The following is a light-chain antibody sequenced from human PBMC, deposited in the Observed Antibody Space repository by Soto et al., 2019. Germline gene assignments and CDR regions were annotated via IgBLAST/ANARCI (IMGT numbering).Light chain of an antibody. V-gene: IGKV3-15*01. Sequence: EIVMTQSPATLSVSPGDRATLSCRASQSVASNLAWYQQKPGQGPRLLIYGASTRATGVPARFSGSGSGTDFTLTISSLQSEDCAVYYCQQYNNWPPWTFGQGTKVEIK. J-gene: IGKJ1*01. CDR1: QSVASN. CDR2: GAS. CDR3: QQYNNWPPWT.